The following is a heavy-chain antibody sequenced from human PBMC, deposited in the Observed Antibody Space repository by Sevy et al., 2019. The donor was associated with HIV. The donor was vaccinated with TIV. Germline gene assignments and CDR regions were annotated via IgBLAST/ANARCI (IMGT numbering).Heavy chain of an antibody. CDR3: AKAGFFDAFDI. D-gene: IGHD3-3*01. CDR2: FSWNSGSI. CDR1: GFTFDDYA. J-gene: IGHJ3*02. V-gene: IGHV3-9*01. Sequence: GGSLRLSCAASGFTFDDYAMHWVRQAPGKGLEWVSGFSWNSGSIGYADSVKGRFTISRDNAKNSLYLQMNSLRAEDTALYYCAKAGFFDAFDIWGQGTMVTVSS.